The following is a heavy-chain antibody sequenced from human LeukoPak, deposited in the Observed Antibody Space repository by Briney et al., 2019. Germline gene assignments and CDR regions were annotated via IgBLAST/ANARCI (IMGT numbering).Heavy chain of an antibody. CDR3: ARDLGVRGAEYYFDY. CDR1: GGSISSSSYY. CDR2: IYYSGST. D-gene: IGHD3-10*01. V-gene: IGHV4-39*07. J-gene: IGHJ4*02. Sequence: PSETLSLTCTVSGGSISSSSYYWGWIRQPPGKGLEWIGSIYYSGSTYYNPSLKSRVTISVDTSKNQFSLKLSSVTAADTAVYYCARDLGVRGAEYYFDYWGQGTLVTVSS.